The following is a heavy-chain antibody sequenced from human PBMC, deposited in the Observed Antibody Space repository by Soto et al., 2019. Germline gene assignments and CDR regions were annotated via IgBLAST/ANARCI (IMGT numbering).Heavy chain of an antibody. D-gene: IGHD2-15*01. CDR2: INHSGST. Sequence: PSETLSLTCAVYGGSFSGYYWSWIRQPPGKGLEWIGEINHSGSTYYNPSLKSRITMSVDTSKNQFYLKLSSVTAADTAVYYCARVGGSYLHPYYFDYWGQGTLVTVSS. J-gene: IGHJ4*02. CDR1: GGSFSGYY. V-gene: IGHV4-34*10. CDR3: ARVGGSYLHPYYFDY.